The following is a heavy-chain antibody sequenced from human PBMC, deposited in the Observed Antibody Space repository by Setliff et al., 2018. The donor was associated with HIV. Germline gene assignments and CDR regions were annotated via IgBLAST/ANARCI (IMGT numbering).Heavy chain of an antibody. V-gene: IGHV3-7*01. CDR2: INQDGSEK. J-gene: IGHJ6*02. CDR1: GFTFNNYW. Sequence: GSLRLSCAASGFTFNNYWMAWVRQAPGKGLEWVGNINQDGSEKNYVNSVKGRFSISRDNAENSLYLQMNSLRADDTATYYCARKLRPGHGVDVWGQGTTVTVSS. CDR3: ARKLRPGHGVDV. D-gene: IGHD3-10*01.